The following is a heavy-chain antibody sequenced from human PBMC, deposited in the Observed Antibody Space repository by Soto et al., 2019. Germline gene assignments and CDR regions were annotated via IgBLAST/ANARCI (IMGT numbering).Heavy chain of an antibody. V-gene: IGHV3-73*01. CDR3: SRDDSDWFFI. Sequence: PGGSLRLSCAASGFTFGASNLQWVRQASGKGLEWLGRIGNKGETYATTYAASVKGRFTISRDDSKKTAYLQMNNLESEDTAVYYCSRDDSDWFFIWGQGTMVTVSS. CDR1: GFTFGASN. D-gene: IGHD3-9*01. CDR2: IGNKGETYAT. J-gene: IGHJ3*02.